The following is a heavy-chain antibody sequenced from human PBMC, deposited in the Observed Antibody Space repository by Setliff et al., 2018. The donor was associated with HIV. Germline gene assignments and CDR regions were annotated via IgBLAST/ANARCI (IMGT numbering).Heavy chain of an antibody. J-gene: IGHJ6*02. V-gene: IGHV4-4*02. CDR2: IYHSGST. CDR1: GVYGVYRDQYS. Sequence: SETLSLTCAVYGVYGVYRDQYSWSWIRQPPGKGLEWIGEIYHSGSTNYNPSLKSRVTISVDKSKNQFSLKLSSVTAADTAVYYCARGREPSYYYYYGMDVWGQGTTVTVS. CDR3: ARGREPSYYYYYGMDV.